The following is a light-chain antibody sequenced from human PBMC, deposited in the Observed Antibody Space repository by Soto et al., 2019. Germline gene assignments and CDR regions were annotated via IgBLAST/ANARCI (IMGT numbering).Light chain of an antibody. J-gene: IGKJ4*02. CDR3: QQYASSPLT. Sequence: EIVLTQSPGTLSLSPGERGTPSCRASQSVSKNYLAWYQQKPGQAPRLLIYGASSRATGIPDRFSGSGSGTDFTLTISRVEPEDFAVYSCQQYASSPLTFGGGTKVEIK. CDR2: GAS. V-gene: IGKV3-20*01. CDR1: QSVSKNY.